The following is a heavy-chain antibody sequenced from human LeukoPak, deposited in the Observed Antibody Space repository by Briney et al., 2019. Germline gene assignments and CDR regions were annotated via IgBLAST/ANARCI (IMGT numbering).Heavy chain of an antibody. D-gene: IGHD2-15*01. CDR3: AREFLAAGITNFDY. J-gene: IGHJ4*02. Sequence: PSETLSLTCTVSGGSISSYYWSWIRQPPGKGLEWIGYIYYSGSTNYNPSLKSRVTMSVDTSKNQFSLKLSSVTAADTAVYYCAREFLAAGITNFDYWGQGTLVTVSS. CDR1: GGSISSYY. CDR2: IYYSGST. V-gene: IGHV4-59*12.